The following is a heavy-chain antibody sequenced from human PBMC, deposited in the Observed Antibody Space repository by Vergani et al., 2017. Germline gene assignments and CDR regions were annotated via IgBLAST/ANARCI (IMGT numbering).Heavy chain of an antibody. V-gene: IGHV4-59*13. Sequence: QVQLLESGPGLVKPSETLSLTCRVSGDSITSPYNWSWIRQSPGKGLEWIGYIYSTGSTNYNPSLNSRVTMSVDTSKNQFSLKLRSVTAADTAVYFCARVMYRDEASTGYRLEGMDIWGQGTTVTISS. D-gene: IGHD3-9*01. CDR3: ARVMYRDEASTGYRLEGMDI. CDR1: GDSITSPYN. CDR2: IYSTGST. J-gene: IGHJ6*02.